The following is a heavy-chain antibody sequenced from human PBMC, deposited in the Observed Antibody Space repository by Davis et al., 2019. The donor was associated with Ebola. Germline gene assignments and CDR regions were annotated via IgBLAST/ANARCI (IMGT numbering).Heavy chain of an antibody. CDR1: GGTFSNYA. J-gene: IGHJ4*02. CDR2: IIPVFGIP. Sequence: SVKVSCKASGGTFSNYAFSWVRQAPGQGLDWMGGIIPVFGIPKYAQKFQGRVTITADESTSTAYMELSSLRSEDTAVYYCARDRYSDGSGYFFEQSHWGQGTLVTVSS. D-gene: IGHD3-22*01. V-gene: IGHV1-69*13. CDR3: ARDRYSDGSGYFFEQSH.